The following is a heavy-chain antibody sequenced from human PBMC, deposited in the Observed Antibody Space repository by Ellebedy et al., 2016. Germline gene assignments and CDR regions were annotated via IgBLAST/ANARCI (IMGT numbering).Heavy chain of an antibody. J-gene: IGHJ5*02. CDR3: ARDQGPRWFDP. CDR2: VHISGLT. Sequence: SETLSLXXTVSGGSISSYYWSWIRQPAGEGLEWIGRVHISGLTNYNPSLKSRLTMSVDTSKNQFSLRLSSVTAADTAVYYCARDQGPRWFDPWGQGVLVTVSS. V-gene: IGHV4-4*07. CDR1: GGSISSYY.